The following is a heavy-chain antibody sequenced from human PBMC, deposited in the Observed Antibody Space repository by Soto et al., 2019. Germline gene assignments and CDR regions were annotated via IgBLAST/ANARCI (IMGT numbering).Heavy chain of an antibody. Sequence: GASVKVSCKASGYTFTSYAMHWVRQAPGQRLEWMGWINAGNGNTKYSQKFQGRVTITRDTSASTAYMELSSLRSEDTAVYYCARDLGYCTNGVCYKLYYFDYLGQGTLVTVSS. CDR3: ARDLGYCTNGVCYKLYYFDY. CDR2: INAGNGNT. V-gene: IGHV1-3*01. J-gene: IGHJ4*02. D-gene: IGHD2-8*01. CDR1: GYTFTSYA.